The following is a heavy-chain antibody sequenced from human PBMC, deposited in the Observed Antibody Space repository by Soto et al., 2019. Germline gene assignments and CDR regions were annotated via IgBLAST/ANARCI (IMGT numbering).Heavy chain of an antibody. J-gene: IGHJ4*02. D-gene: IGHD3-9*01. Sequence: QVQLVQSGAEVKKPGSSVKVSCKASGGTFSSYAISWVRQAPGQGLEWMGGIIPIFGTANYAQKFQGRVTIXAXEXTSTAYMEXXXLXXXXXXXXXXXXXXXXLTGYTPDPRWYFDYWGQGXLVTVSS. CDR3: XXXXXXLTGYTPDPRWYFDY. V-gene: IGHV1-69*01. CDR2: IIPIFGTA. CDR1: GGTFSSYA.